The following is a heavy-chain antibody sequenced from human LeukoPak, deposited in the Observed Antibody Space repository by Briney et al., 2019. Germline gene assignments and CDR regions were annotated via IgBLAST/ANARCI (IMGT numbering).Heavy chain of an antibody. CDR2: IYYSGST. V-gene: IGHV4-39*07. CDR1: GGSISSSSYY. J-gene: IGHJ4*02. Sequence: PSETLSLTCTISGGSISSSSYYWGWIRQPPGKGLEWIGSIYYSGSTYYNPSLKSRVTISVDTSKNQFSLKLSSVTAADTAVYYCARGQSLELVDFDYWGQGTLVTVSS. D-gene: IGHD1-1*01. CDR3: ARGQSLELVDFDY.